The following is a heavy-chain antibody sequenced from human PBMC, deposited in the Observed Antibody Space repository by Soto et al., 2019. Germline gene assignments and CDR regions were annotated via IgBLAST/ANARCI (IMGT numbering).Heavy chain of an antibody. CDR2: TYYRSKWYN. CDR3: ARGGGERLRRFDF. V-gene: IGHV6-1*01. J-gene: IGHJ4*02. CDR1: GDSVSSNSAA. Sequence: QVQLQQSGLGLVKPSQTLSLTCAISGDSVSSNSAAWNWIRQSPSRGLEWLGRTYYRSKWYNDFAVFLKSRITHNPDKSKNQFSLQLDSGTPEDTAVYFCARGGGERLRRFDFWGQGTLVTVSS. D-gene: IGHD3-16*01.